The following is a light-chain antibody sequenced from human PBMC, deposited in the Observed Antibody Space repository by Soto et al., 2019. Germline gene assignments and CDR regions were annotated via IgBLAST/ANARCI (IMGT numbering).Light chain of an antibody. V-gene: IGKV3-15*01. CDR1: ESVHRN. CDR3: QHYSNWPPT. CDR2: YAS. J-gene: IGKJ3*01. Sequence: EVVMTQSPATLSVSPGERVTLSCRASESVHRNLAWYQQKPGQGPSLLIYYASTRATGVPDRFTGSGSGTAFTLTISSLQSEDFGVYHCQHYSNWPPTFGPGPKVQIK.